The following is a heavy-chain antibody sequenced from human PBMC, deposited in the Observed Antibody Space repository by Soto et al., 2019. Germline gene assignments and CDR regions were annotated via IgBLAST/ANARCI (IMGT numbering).Heavy chain of an antibody. D-gene: IGHD6-13*01. V-gene: IGHV4-4*07. CDR2: IYTSGST. Sequence: SETLSLTCTVSGGSISSYYWSWIRQPAGKGLGWIGRIYTSGSTKYNPSLKSRVTMSVDTSKNQFSLKLSSVTAADTAAYYCARGGDSSSWSLPYYYYGMDVWGQGTTVTVSS. J-gene: IGHJ6*02. CDR1: GGSISSYY. CDR3: ARGGDSSSWSLPYYYYGMDV.